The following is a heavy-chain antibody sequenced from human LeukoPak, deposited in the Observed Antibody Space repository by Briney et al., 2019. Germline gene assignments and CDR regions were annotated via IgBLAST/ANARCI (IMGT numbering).Heavy chain of an antibody. CDR3: SGGEWRSSPFDY. J-gene: IGHJ4*02. D-gene: IGHD6-6*01. CDR1: GFTFTSYG. Sequence: PGGSLRLSCAASGFTFTSYGFHWVRQAPGKALEWVAFMSYDGNKKYYDSVKGRFTISRDNTKNSLYLQLNSLRTDDNAVSYYSGGEWRSSPFDYWGQGTLVTVSS. CDR2: MSYDGNKK. V-gene: IGHV3-30*03.